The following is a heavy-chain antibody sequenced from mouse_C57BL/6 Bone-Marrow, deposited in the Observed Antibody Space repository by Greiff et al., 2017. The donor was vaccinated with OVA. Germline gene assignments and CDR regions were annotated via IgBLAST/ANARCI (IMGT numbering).Heavy chain of an antibody. V-gene: IGHV1-52*01. CDR1: GYTFTSYW. Sequence: QVQLKESGAELVRPGSSVKLSCKASGYTFTSYWMHWVKQRPIQGLEWIGNIDPSDSETHYNQKFKDKATLTVDKSSSTAYMQLSSLTSEDSAVYYCAREDDGYTLAYWGQGTLVTVSA. J-gene: IGHJ3*01. CDR3: AREDDGYTLAY. CDR2: IDPSDSET. D-gene: IGHD2-3*01.